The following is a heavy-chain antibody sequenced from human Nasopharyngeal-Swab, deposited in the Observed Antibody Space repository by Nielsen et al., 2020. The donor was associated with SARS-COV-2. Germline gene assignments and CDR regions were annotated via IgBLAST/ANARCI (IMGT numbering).Heavy chain of an antibody. V-gene: IGHV1-8*01. D-gene: IGHD3-10*01. CDR3: ARYLGGFDY. Sequence: ASVKVSCKASGYTFTSYDINWVLQATGQGLEWMGWMNTNSGNTGYSQKFQGRVTMTRNTSISTDYMELSSLRSEDTAVYYCARYLGGFDYWGQGTLVTVSS. CDR2: MNTNSGNT. J-gene: IGHJ4*02. CDR1: GYTFTSYD.